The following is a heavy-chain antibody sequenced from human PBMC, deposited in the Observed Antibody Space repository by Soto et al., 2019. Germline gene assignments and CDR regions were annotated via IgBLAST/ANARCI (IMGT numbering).Heavy chain of an antibody. CDR1: GGSVSSGSYY. J-gene: IGHJ6*02. V-gene: IGHV4-61*01. CDR2: IYYSGST. CDR3: ARDPGSSWQRGVYYYGMDV. D-gene: IGHD6-13*01. Sequence: SETLSLTCTVSGGSVSSGSYYWSWIRQPPGKGLEWIGYIYYSGSTNYNPSLKSRVTISVDTSKNQFSLKLSSVTAADTAVYYCARDPGSSWQRGVYYYGMDVWGQGTTVTVSS.